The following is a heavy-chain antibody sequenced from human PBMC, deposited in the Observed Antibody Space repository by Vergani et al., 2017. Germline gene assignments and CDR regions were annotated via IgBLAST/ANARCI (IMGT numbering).Heavy chain of an antibody. CDR1: GFPFGDYA. Sequence: EVQLVESGGGLVQLGRSLRLSCTASGFPFGDYAMSWVRQAPGKGLEGVGFIRSKAYGGTTEYAASVKGRFTISRDDSKRIAYLQMNSLKTEDRAVYYGPREGGWGPVIDYGGEGTLVTVSS. D-gene: IGHD3-16*01. CDR3: PREGGWGPVIDY. J-gene: IGHJ4*02. CDR2: IRSKAYGGTT. V-gene: IGHV3-49*04.